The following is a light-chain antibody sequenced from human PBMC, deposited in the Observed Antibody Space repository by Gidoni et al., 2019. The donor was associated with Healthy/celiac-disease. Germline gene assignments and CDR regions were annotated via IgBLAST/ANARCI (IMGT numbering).Light chain of an antibody. Sequence: EIVLTQSPGTLSLSPGVRATLSCRASQSVSSSYLAWYQQKPGQAPRPLIYGASRRATGIPDRFSGSGSGTDFTLTISRLEPEDFAVYYCQQYGSSPPLTFGGGTKVEIK. CDR3: QQYGSSPPLT. J-gene: IGKJ4*01. CDR1: QSVSSSY. V-gene: IGKV3-20*01. CDR2: GAS.